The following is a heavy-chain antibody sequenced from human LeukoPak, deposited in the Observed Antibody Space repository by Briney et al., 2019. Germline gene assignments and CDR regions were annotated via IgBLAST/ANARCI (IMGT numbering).Heavy chain of an antibody. V-gene: IGHV1-24*01. D-gene: IGHD3-16*01. CDR1: GYTLTVLS. Sequence: ASVKVSCKVSGYTLTVLSMHWVRQAPGKGLEWMGGFDPEDGETIYAQKFQGRVTMTEDTSTDTAYMELSSLRSEDTAVYYCATGIGREGTFRGQLDYWGQGTLVTVSS. CDR3: ATGIGREGTFRGQLDY. J-gene: IGHJ4*02. CDR2: FDPEDGET.